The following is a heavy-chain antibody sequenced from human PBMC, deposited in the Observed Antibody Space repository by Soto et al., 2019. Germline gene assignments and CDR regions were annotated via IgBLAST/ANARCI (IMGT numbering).Heavy chain of an antibody. CDR1: GYSFTSYW. D-gene: IGHD3-9*01. CDR2: IDPSDSYT. V-gene: IGHV5-10-1*03. Sequence: DVQLVQSGAEVKKPGESLRISCKGSGYSFTSYWISWVRQMPGKGLEWMGRIDPSDSYTNYSPSFQGHVTISADKSISTAYLQWSSLKASDTAMYYCARPRYDILTGYYDYYYYGMDVWGQGTTVTVSS. J-gene: IGHJ6*02. CDR3: ARPRYDILTGYYDYYYYGMDV.